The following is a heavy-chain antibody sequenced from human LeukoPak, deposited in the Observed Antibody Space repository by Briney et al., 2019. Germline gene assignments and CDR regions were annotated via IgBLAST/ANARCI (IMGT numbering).Heavy chain of an antibody. J-gene: IGHJ3*02. CDR3: AKSMIVVVRDAFDI. CDR2: ISYSGST. Sequence: SETLSLTCTVSGDSITDYYWTWIRQPPGKGLEWIGYISYSGSTSYNPSLKSRVTISADTSKNHFSLRLTSVTAADTAVYYCAKSMIVVVRDAFDIWGQGTMVTVSS. CDR1: GDSITDYY. D-gene: IGHD3-22*01. V-gene: IGHV4-59*01.